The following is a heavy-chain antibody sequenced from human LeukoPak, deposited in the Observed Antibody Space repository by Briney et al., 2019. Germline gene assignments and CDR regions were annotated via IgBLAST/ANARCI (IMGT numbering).Heavy chain of an antibody. D-gene: IGHD2-2*01. CDR1: GYPFTSYG. V-gene: IGHV1-18*04. CDR2: ISAYNGNT. J-gene: IGHJ1*01. CDR3: ARGEYCSSTSCVEYFQH. Sequence: ASVKVSCKASGYPFTSYGISWVRQAPGQGLEWMGWISAYNGNTNYAQKLQGRVTMTTDTSTSTAYMELRSLRSDDTAVYYCARGEYCSSTSCVEYFQHWGQGTLVTVSS.